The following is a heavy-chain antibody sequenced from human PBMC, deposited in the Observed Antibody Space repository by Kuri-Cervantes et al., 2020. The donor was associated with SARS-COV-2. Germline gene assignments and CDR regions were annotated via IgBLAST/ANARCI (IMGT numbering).Heavy chain of an antibody. CDR1: GFIFKSYA. CDR2: ISGGGGST. J-gene: IGHJ4*02. CDR3: ANPSDY. Sequence: GGSLRLSCAASGFIFKSYAVSWVRQAPGKGLEWVSAISGGGGSTYYADSVKGRFTISRDNSKSTVYLQMNSLRAEDTAVYYCANPSDYWGQGTLVTVS. V-gene: IGHV3-23*01.